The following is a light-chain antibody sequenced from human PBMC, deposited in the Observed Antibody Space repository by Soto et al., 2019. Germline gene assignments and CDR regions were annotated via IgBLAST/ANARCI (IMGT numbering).Light chain of an antibody. CDR2: ATS. J-gene: IGKJ1*01. V-gene: IGKV3-15*01. Sequence: EIVMTQSPATLSVSPGERATLSCRASQSVRSNLAWYQQKPGQVPRLLIYATSTRATGIPARFSGSGSETEFTLTISSLQSEDFAVYYCHQYHNWPWTFGQGTKVDIK. CDR1: QSVRSN. CDR3: HQYHNWPWT.